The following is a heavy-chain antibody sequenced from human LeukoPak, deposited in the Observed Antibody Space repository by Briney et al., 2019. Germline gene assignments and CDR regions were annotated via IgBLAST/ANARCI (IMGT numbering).Heavy chain of an antibody. Sequence: SVKVSCKASGGTFSSYAISWVRQAPGQGLEWMGGIIPIFGTANYAQKFQGRVTITADESTSTAYMELSSLRSEDTAVYYCARNEMLEYGYEGTSGYWGQGTLVTVSS. V-gene: IGHV1-69*13. CDR2: IIPIFGTA. CDR3: ARNEMLEYGYEGTSGY. D-gene: IGHD5-12*01. J-gene: IGHJ4*02. CDR1: GGTFSSYA.